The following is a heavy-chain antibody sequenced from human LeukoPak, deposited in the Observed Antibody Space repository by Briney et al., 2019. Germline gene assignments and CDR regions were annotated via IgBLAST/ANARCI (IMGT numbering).Heavy chain of an antibody. CDR2: LYSNGNT. J-gene: IGHJ4*02. V-gene: IGHV4-39*01. CDR1: GGSIRGGGYY. CDR3: WRAADH. Sequence: SETLSLTCSFSGGSIRGGGYYWGWVRQPPGKGLEWIASLYSNGNTFYNPSLKSRVTISEESSKSQFSLKLRTVTAADTAVYFCWRAADHWGQGILVTVSS.